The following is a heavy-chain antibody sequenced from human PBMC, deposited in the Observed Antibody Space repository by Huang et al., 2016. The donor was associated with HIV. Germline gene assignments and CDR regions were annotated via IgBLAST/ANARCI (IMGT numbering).Heavy chain of an antibody. CDR1: GGSLTRGFYY. V-gene: IGHV4-61*09. CDR2: MYTSGST. J-gene: IGHJ4*02. Sequence: QVQLQESGPGLVKPSQTLSLTCPVSGGSLTRGFYYWSWVRQPAGKGLEWVGQMYTSGSTNYSPSLNSRFTIAMDTSKNEFSLKLSSVTAADTALYYCARGTYYDSSANFDYWGQGTLVTVSS. CDR3: ARGTYYDSSANFDY. D-gene: IGHD3-22*01.